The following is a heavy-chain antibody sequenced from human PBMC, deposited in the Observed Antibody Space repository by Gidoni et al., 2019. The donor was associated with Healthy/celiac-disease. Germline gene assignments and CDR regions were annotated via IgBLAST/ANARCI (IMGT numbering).Heavy chain of an antibody. J-gene: IGHJ4*02. CDR2: ISGSGGST. CDR1: GFTVSSYA. CDR3: AKDLDEMATIAYN. D-gene: IGHD5-12*01. Sequence: EVQLLESGGGLVQPGGSLRLSWAASGFTVSSYAMSWVRQAPGKGLEWVSAISGSGGSTYYADSVTGRFTISRDNSKNTLYLQMNSLRAEDTAVYFCAKDLDEMATIAYNWGQGTLVTVSS. V-gene: IGHV3-23*01.